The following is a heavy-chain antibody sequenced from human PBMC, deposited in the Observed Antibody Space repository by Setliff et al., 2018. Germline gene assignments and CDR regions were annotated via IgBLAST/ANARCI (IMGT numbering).Heavy chain of an antibody. CDR3: AKVPNSGGYAGPFDF. J-gene: IGHJ4*02. Sequence: GGSLRLSCAASGFRFSTSDMHWVRQAPGKGLEWVSFIQHDGSREFYGDPVKGRFIVSRDNSKNTLYLQMNSLSAEDTAVYYCAKVPNSGGYAGPFDFWGQGTLVTVSS. D-gene: IGHD5-12*01. CDR1: GFRFSTSD. CDR2: IQHDGSRE. V-gene: IGHV3-30*02.